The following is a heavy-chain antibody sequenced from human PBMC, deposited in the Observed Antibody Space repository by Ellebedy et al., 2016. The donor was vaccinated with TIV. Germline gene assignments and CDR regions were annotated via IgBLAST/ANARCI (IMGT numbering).Heavy chain of an antibody. J-gene: IGHJ5*02. CDR2: IYYSGSA. CDR3: ARDPALPRGRFDT. CDR1: GGSISNSDYY. Sequence: MPSETLSLTCTVSGGSISNSDYYWNWIRQPPGTGLEWIGSIYYSGSAYYNPSLKRRVTVSVDTSKNQFSLNLSSVTAADTAVYYCARDPALPRGRFDTWGQGTLVTVSS. V-gene: IGHV4-39*07.